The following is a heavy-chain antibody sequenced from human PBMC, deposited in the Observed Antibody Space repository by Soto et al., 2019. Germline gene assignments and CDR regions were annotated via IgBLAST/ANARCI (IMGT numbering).Heavy chain of an antibody. D-gene: IGHD3-22*01. CDR1: GFTFEDYA. J-gene: IGHJ4*02. Sequence: EVQLVESGGGVVQPGGSLRLSCAASGFTFEDYALHWVRQSSGKGPEWVSLINADGSDTYYADSVKGRFTITRDNRKDSLYLQMYSLRPEDSAIYYCAKARFYFDSSPYDSWGQGTLVTVTS. CDR3: AKARFYFDSSPYDS. V-gene: IGHV3-43*02. CDR2: INADGSDT.